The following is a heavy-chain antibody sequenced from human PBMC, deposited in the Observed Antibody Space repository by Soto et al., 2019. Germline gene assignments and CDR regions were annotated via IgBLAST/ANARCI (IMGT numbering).Heavy chain of an antibody. CDR2: IWYDGSKT. D-gene: IGHD1-1*01. J-gene: IGHJ6*02. Sequence: GGSLRLSCAASGITFNRNGMHWVRQAPGKGLEWVAVIWYDGSKTAYSDSVKGRFTISRDNAKNTLYLQMNRVRAEDTAIYYCARDRSAGDYFYYGMDVWGHGTTVTVSS. V-gene: IGHV3-33*01. CDR3: ARDRSAGDYFYYGMDV. CDR1: GITFNRNG.